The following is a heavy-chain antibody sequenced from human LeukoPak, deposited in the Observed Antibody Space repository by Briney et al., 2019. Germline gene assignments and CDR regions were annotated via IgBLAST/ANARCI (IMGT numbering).Heavy chain of an antibody. CDR2: IRSDGSNK. Sequence: GSLRLSCAASGFTFSSYVMHWVRQAPGKGLEWVAFIRSDGSNKYYADSVKGRFTISRDNSKNTLYLQMNSLRGEDTAAYHCAEDPRGASGWYYFDYWGQGTLVTVSS. V-gene: IGHV3-30*02. D-gene: IGHD6-19*01. CDR1: GFTFSSYV. CDR3: AEDPRGASGWYYFDY. J-gene: IGHJ4*02.